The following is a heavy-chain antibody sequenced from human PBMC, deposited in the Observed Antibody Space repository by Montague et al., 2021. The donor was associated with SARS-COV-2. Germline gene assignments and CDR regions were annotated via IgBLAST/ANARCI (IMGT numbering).Heavy chain of an antibody. J-gene: IGHJ6*03. CDR1: GFTFSNYN. CDR3: ARREIDIVLVPAATDYCYYYYLGG. V-gene: IGHV3-48*02. Sequence: SLRLSCAASGFTFSNYNMNWVRQAPGKGLEWVSYINYRSSTIFYADSVKGRFTISRDNAKNSLYLQMNSLRDEDTAVYYCARREIDIVLVPAATDYCYYYYLGGWGKGTTGTVS. D-gene: IGHD2-2*01. CDR2: INYRSSTI.